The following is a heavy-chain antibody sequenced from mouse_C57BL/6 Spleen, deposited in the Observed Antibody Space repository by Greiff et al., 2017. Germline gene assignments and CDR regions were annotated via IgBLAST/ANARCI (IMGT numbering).Heavy chain of an antibody. CDR2: IYPGDGDT. D-gene: IGHD1-1*01. CDR3: ARRLTTVVQDYFDY. CDR1: GYAFSSSW. Sequence: QVQLKQSGPELVKPGASVKISCKASGYAFSSSWMNWVKQRPGKGLEWIGRIYPGDGDTNYNGKFKGKATLTADKSSSTAYMQLSSLTSEDSAVYFCARRLTTVVQDYFDYWGQGTTLTVSS. V-gene: IGHV1-82*01. J-gene: IGHJ2*01.